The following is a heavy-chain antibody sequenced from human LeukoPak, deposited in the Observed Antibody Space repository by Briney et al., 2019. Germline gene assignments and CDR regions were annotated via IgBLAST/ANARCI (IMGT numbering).Heavy chain of an antibody. CDR3: ARPYYDILTGYYTYYFDY. CDR2: INPNSGGT. D-gene: IGHD3-9*01. V-gene: IGHV1-2*02. Sequence: GASVKVSCKASGYTFTGYYMHWVRQAPGQGLEWMGWINPNSGGTNYAQKFQGRVTMTRDTSISTAYMELSRLRSDDTAVYYCARPYYDILTGYYTYYFDYWGQGTLVTVSS. J-gene: IGHJ4*02. CDR1: GYTFTGYY.